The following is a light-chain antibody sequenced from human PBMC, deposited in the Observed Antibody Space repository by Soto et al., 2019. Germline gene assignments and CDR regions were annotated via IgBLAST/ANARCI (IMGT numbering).Light chain of an antibody. CDR2: ATS. J-gene: IGKJ3*01. V-gene: IGKV1-39*01. Sequence: DIQMTQSPSSLSASVGDRVTISCRASRSIRTYLNWYQLKPGKAPKLLIYATSTLQNGVPSRFSGSGSGTDFTLTISSLQPEDVSTYYCQQKYSSPRCTFGPGTKVDFK. CDR1: RSIRTY. CDR3: QQKYSSPRCT.